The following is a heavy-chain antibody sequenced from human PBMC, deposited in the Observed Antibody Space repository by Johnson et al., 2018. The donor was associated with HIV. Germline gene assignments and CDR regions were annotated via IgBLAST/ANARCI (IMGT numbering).Heavy chain of an antibody. CDR1: DFTFSSYG. J-gene: IGHJ3*02. D-gene: IGHD4-17*01. CDR3: AREVDYAVTTQHLDAFDI. Sequence: QVQLVESGGGVVQPGGSLRLSCAASDFTFSSYGMHWVRQAPGKGLEWVAFIRYDGSNKYYADSVKGRFTISRDNSKNTLYLQMNSLRAEDTAVYYCAREVDYAVTTQHLDAFDIWGQGTMVTVSS. CDR2: IRYDGSNK. V-gene: IGHV3-30*02.